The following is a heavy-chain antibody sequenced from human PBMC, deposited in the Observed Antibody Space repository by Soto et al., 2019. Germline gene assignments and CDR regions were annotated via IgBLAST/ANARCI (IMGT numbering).Heavy chain of an antibody. D-gene: IGHD1-7*01. Sequence: GSLRLSCAASGFTFNNYAMSWVRQAPGKGLEWVSAISANGQGIYYADSVKGRFIISRDSSKNTVFLHMDSLTAEDTAVYYCAKDRNYPRDQFHNWGQGTLVTVSS. J-gene: IGHJ4*02. CDR3: AKDRNYPRDQFHN. CDR1: GFTFNNYA. V-gene: IGHV3-23*01. CDR2: ISANGQGI.